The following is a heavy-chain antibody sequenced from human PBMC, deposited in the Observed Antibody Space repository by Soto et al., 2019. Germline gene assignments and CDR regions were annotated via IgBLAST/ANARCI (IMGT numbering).Heavy chain of an antibody. J-gene: IGHJ6*02. Sequence: QVQLVQSGAEVKKPGASVKVSCRASGYTFSAYGISWVRQAPGQGLEWMGWISAYHGNTNYAQKLQGRVTMTTDTSTRTAYMELRSLRSDDTAVYYCARDLYLLSWSYGMDVWGQGTTVTVSS. CDR3: ARDLYLLSWSYGMDV. CDR2: ISAYHGNT. CDR1: GYTFSAYG. V-gene: IGHV1-18*01. D-gene: IGHD2-21*01.